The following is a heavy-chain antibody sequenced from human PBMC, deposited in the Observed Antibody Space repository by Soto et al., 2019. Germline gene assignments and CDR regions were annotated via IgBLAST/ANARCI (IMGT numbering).Heavy chain of an antibody. J-gene: IGHJ6*02. CDR2: IIPIFGTA. Sequence: QVQLVQSWAEVKKPGSSVKVSCKASGGTFTSSAISWVRQAPGQGLEWVGGIIPIFGTADYAQKFQGRVTITAAQSTSTAYMELSSLRCEDTAVYYCATMKGGYQSYYYGMDVWGQGTTVTVSS. CDR1: GGTFTSSA. V-gene: IGHV1-69*12. D-gene: IGHD3-16*02. CDR3: ATMKGGYQSYYYGMDV.